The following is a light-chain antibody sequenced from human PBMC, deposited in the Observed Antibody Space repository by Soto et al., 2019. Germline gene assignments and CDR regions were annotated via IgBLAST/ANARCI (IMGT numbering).Light chain of an antibody. J-gene: IGKJ1*01. V-gene: IGKV3D-20*02. CDR3: QQRSNWPPWT. Sequence: EIVLTQSTGTLSLSPGERATLSCRASQSLSNNIYLAWYQQKPGQAPRLLIYGASSRATGIPNRFSGSGSGTDFTLTISSLEPEDFAVYYCQQRSNWPPWTFGQGTKVDI. CDR2: GAS. CDR1: QSLSNNIY.